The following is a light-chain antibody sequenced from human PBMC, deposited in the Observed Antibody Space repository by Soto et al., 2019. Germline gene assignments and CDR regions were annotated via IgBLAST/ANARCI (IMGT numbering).Light chain of an antibody. J-gene: IGLJ3*02. Sequence: QSALTQPASVSGSPGQSITISCTGTRSDVGGYNYVSWYQQHPGKAPKLMIYEVSNRPSGVSNRFSGSKSGNTASLTISGLQAEDEADYYCSSYTGSSTRLFGGGTKLTVL. CDR3: SSYTGSSTRL. CDR2: EVS. CDR1: RSDVGGYNY. V-gene: IGLV2-14*01.